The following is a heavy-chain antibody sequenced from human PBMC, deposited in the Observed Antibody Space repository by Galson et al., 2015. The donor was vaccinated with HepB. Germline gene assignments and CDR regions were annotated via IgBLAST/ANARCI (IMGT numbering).Heavy chain of an antibody. Sequence: SLRLSCAASGFTFSSYNMNWVCQAPGKGLEWVSYISSSSSYISYADSVKGRFTISRDNAKNSLYLQMNSLRAEDTAVYYCAREKYYYDSSGYSYDYWGQGTLVTVSS. CDR1: GFTFSSYN. D-gene: IGHD3-22*01. CDR3: AREKYYYDSSGYSYDY. J-gene: IGHJ4*02. V-gene: IGHV3-21*01. CDR2: ISSSSSYI.